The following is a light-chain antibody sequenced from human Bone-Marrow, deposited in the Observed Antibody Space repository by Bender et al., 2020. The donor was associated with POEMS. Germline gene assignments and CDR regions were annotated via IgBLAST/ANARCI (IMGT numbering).Light chain of an antibody. V-gene: IGLV2-11*01. Sequence: QSALTQPRSVSGSPGQSVTLSCTGTSNDVGGYKYVSWYQQHPGKAPKLMIYDTIQRPSGVPDRFSGSKSGTSASLAISCLQSEDEADYYCAAWEDSLNGWVFGGGTKLTVL. CDR1: SNDVGGYKY. CDR3: AAWEDSLNGWV. CDR2: DTI. J-gene: IGLJ3*02.